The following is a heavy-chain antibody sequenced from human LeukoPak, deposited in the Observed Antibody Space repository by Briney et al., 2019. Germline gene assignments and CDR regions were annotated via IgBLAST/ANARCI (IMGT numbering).Heavy chain of an antibody. D-gene: IGHD1/OR15-1a*01. J-gene: IGHJ3*02. V-gene: IGHV4-39*07. CDR2: IYYSGST. CDR3: ARVGQQYASAFDI. CDR1: GGSISSSSYY. Sequence: PSETLSLTCTVSGGSISSSSYYWGWIRQPPGKGLEWIGSIYYSGSTYYNPSLKSRVTISVDTSKNQFSLKLSSVTAADTAVYYCARVGQQYASAFDIWGQGTMVTVSS.